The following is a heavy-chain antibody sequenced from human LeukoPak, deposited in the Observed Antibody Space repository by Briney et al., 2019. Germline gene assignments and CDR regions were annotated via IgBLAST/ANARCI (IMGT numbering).Heavy chain of an antibody. Sequence: PSETLSLTCTVSGGSISSYYWSWIRQPAGKGLEWIGRIYTSGSTNYNPSLKSRVTMSVDTSKNQFSLKLSSMTAADTAVYYCARDLGGSGSYYPPFDYWGQGTLVTVSS. CDR1: GGSISSYY. D-gene: IGHD3-10*01. CDR2: IYTSGST. J-gene: IGHJ4*02. CDR3: ARDLGGSGSYYPPFDY. V-gene: IGHV4-4*07.